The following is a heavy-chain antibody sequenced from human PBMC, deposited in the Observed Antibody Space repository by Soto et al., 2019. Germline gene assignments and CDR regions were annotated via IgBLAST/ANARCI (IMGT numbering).Heavy chain of an antibody. Sequence: QVQLVQSGAEVKKPGASVKVSCKASGYIFTNYYIHWVRQAPGQGLEWMAIINPLPNSGSTNYAQKFQGRVTVTRDTSTSTVYMELSSLTSEDTAIYYCARDLTAAAYWGQGTLVTVSS. V-gene: IGHV1-46*01. J-gene: IGHJ4*02. CDR3: ARDLTAAAY. CDR1: GYIFTNYY. D-gene: IGHD6-13*01. CDR2: INPLPNSGST.